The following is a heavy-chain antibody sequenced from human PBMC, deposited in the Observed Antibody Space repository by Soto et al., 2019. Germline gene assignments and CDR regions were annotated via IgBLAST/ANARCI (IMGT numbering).Heavy chain of an antibody. CDR3: AKRRSACPTGAFVV. V-gene: IGHV3-23*01. Sequence: DVQLLESGGDLIQPGGSLRLSCAASGFTFSTYTMRWVRQAPGKGLEWVSTISSSGADTYYAASVKGRFTISTDNSKNSLYLQMHGRRVEDTAIYYGAKRRSACPTGAFVVWGQGT. J-gene: IGHJ3*01. CDR1: GFTFSTYT. CDR2: ISSSGADT.